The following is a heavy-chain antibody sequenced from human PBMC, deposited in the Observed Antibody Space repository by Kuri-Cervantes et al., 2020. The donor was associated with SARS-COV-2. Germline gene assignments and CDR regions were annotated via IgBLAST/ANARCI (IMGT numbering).Heavy chain of an antibody. CDR2: VNHRGST. J-gene: IGHJ6*03. CDR1: GGSFSGYY. Sequence: SETLSLTCAVYGGSFSGYYWNWIRQSPGKGLEWIGEVNHRGSTNYNPSLKSRVAISVDTSSKQFSLHLGSVTAADTAVYYCARRGLILLPRGYYMDVWGKGTTVTVSS. V-gene: IGHV4-34*01. CDR3: ARRGLILLPRGYYMDV. D-gene: IGHD2-15*01.